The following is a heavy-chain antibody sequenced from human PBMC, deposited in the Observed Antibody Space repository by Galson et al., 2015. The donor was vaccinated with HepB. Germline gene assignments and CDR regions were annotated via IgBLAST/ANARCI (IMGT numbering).Heavy chain of an antibody. Sequence: RQAPGKGLEWVALISYDGSNKYYADSVKGRFTISRDNSKKTLYLQMSGLRADDTAVYFCTTGSAAGRDYWGQGTLVIVSS. CDR2: ISYDGSNK. CDR3: TTGSAAGRDY. V-gene: IGHV3-30*14. D-gene: IGHD1-14*01. J-gene: IGHJ4*02.